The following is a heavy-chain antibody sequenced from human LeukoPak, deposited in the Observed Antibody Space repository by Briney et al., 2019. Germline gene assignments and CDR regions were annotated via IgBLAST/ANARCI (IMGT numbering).Heavy chain of an antibody. J-gene: IGHJ4*02. CDR1: GGSISSYY. D-gene: IGHD4-17*01. Sequence: SETLSLTCTVSGGSISSYYWSWIRQPPGEGLEWIGYIYYSGSTNYNPSLKSRVTISVDTSKNQFSLKLSSVTAADTAVYYCAGGGLNGDRDYWGQGTLVTVSS. CDR2: IYYSGST. V-gene: IGHV4-59*01. CDR3: AGGGLNGDRDY.